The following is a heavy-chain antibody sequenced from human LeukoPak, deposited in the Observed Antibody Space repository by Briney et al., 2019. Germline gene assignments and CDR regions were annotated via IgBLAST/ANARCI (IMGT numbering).Heavy chain of an antibody. CDR1: GGSISKYY. D-gene: IGHD1-14*01. V-gene: IGHV4-4*07. CDR3: ARLHLPAHEGAFDI. Sequence: SETLSLTCTVPGGSISKYYWSWIRQTADKGLEWIGRIHTSGTTHYNPSLKSRVTLSVDTSTNQFSLRLTSVTATDTAVYYCARLHLPAHEGAFDIWGRGTMVTVSS. CDR2: IHTSGTT. J-gene: IGHJ3*02.